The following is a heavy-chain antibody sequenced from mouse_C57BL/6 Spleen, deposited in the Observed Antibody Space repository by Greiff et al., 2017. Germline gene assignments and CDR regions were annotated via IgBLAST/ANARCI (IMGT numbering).Heavy chain of an antibody. J-gene: IGHJ2*01. CDR2: INPGSGGT. CDR1: GYAFTNYL. CDR3: AREEYGSSDY. D-gene: IGHD1-1*01. V-gene: IGHV1-54*01. Sequence: QVQLQQSGAELVRPGTSVKVSCKASGYAFTNYLIEWVKQRPGQGLEWIGVINPGSGGTNYNEKFKGKATLTADKSSSTAYMQLSSLTSEDSAVYFCAREEYGSSDYWCQGTTLTVSS.